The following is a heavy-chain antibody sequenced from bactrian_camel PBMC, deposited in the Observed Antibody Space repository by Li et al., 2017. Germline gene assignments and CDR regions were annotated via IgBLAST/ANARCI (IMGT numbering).Heavy chain of an antibody. J-gene: IGHJ4*01. CDR2: VRGKDGST. D-gene: IGHD4*01. V-gene: IGHV3S44*01. CDR1: ESTYSTYC. Sequence: VQLVESGGGSVQSGGSLRLSCTVSESTYSTYCMAWFRQAPGKEREGVAVVRGKDGSTVYADSVKGRFTISHDAPKNTLSLQMNSLKPEDTAMYYCATRSYQRRDCDAPAAFAVWNQGTQVTVS.